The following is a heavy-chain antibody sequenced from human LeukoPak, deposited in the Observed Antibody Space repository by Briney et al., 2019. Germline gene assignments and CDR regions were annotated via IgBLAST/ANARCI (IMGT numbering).Heavy chain of an antibody. CDR2: IYHSGST. D-gene: IGHD3-9*01. Sequence: PSETLSLTCAVSGYSISSGYYWGWIRQPPGKGLEWIGSIYHSGSTYYNPSLKSRVTISVDTSKNQFSLKLSSVTAADTAVYYCARDRWYDILAAYYGRSANWFDPWGQGTLVTVSS. CDR3: ARDRWYDILAAYYGRSANWFDP. J-gene: IGHJ5*02. CDR1: GYSISSGYY. V-gene: IGHV4-38-2*02.